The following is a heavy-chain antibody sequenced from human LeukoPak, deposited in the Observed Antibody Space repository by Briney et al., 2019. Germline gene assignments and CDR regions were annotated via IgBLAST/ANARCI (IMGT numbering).Heavy chain of an antibody. D-gene: IGHD6-19*01. CDR2: INWNSGSI. CDR1: GFIFDDFG. V-gene: IGHV3-20*04. Sequence: RAGGSLRLSCITSGFIFDDFGMAWVRQRPGKGLEWVSNINWNSGSIGYADSVKGRFTISRDNAKNTLYLQMNSLRAEDTAVYYCVRDSPSGFFDLWGRGTLVTVSS. CDR3: VRDSPSGFFDL. J-gene: IGHJ2*01.